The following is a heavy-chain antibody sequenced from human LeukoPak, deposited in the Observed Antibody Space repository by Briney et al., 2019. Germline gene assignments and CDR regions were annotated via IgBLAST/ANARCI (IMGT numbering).Heavy chain of an antibody. D-gene: IGHD4-23*01. CDR3: ARDYGGSSPFDY. Sequence: GRSLRLSCAASGFTFDDYAMHWVRQAPGKGLEWVSGISWNSGSIGYADSVKGRFTISRDNAKNSLHLQMNSLRAEDTAVYYCARDYGGSSPFDYWGQGTLVTVSS. CDR2: ISWNSGSI. V-gene: IGHV3-9*01. CDR1: GFTFDDYA. J-gene: IGHJ4*02.